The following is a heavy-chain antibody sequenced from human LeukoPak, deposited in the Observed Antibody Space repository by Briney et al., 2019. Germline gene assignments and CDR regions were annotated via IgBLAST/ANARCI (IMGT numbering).Heavy chain of an antibody. D-gene: IGHD4-17*01. J-gene: IGHJ1*01. CDR2: ISGVNT. CDR3: ARDPNGNYVGAFDFQR. CDR1: GFTFSNYA. V-gene: IGHV3-23*01. Sequence: GGSLRLSCAASGFTFSNYALTWVRQAPGKGLEWVSSISGVNTHYADSVKGRFSISRDNYKNTLYLQMSSLRAEDTAVYYCARDPNGNYVGAFDFQRWGQGTLVAVSS.